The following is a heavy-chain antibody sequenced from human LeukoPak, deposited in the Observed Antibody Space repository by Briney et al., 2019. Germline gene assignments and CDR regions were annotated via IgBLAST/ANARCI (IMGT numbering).Heavy chain of an antibody. D-gene: IGHD6-13*01. CDR3: AKGGSSWSHYYNGMDV. J-gene: IGHJ6*02. CDR2: ISGGGGTT. CDR1: GFTFSSYA. V-gene: IGHV3-23*01. Sequence: GGSLRLSCAASGFTFSSYAMSWVRQAPGKGLEWVSAISGGGGTTNYADSVKGRFTISRDNSKNTLHLQMNSLRAEDTAVYYCAKGGSSWSHYYNGMDVWGPGTTVSVSS.